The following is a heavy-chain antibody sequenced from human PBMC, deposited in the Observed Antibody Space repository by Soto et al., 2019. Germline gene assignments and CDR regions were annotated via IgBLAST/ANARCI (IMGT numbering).Heavy chain of an antibody. CDR1: GFNFDNYG. Sequence: QVQLVESGGGVVQPGGSLRPSGQASGFNFDNYGMNWVRKPPGKGREWVAVITYDGSFQYYADSVKGRFTISRDNSKNTLSLHLNTLKPEDTAVYHCAKDRVGGTFYTPLAFWGQGTLVTVSS. D-gene: IGHD1-7*01. CDR2: ITYDGSFQ. V-gene: IGHV3-30*18. CDR3: AKDRVGGTFYTPLAF. J-gene: IGHJ4*02.